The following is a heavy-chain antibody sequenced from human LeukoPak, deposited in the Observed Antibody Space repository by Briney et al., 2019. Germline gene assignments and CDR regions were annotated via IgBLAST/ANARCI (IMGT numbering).Heavy chain of an antibody. CDR3: AKDLSSAITSALVLDV. Sequence: GGSLRLSCAASGFTFNDYAMHWVRQAPGKGLEWVSGITWNRDNIGYGDSVKGRFTISRDNVKNVLYLQMTSLRPEDTALYYCAKDLSSAITSALVLDVWGQGTTVIVSS. J-gene: IGHJ6*02. D-gene: IGHD3-22*01. V-gene: IGHV3-9*01. CDR1: GFTFNDYA. CDR2: ITWNRDNI.